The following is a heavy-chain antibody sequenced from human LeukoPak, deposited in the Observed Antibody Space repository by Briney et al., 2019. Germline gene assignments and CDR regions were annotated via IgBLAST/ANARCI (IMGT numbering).Heavy chain of an antibody. D-gene: IGHD3-22*01. CDR2: IYHSGST. V-gene: IGHV4-30-2*01. J-gene: IGHJ4*02. CDR3: ASGRVYYYDSSGYPSYYFDY. Sequence: PSETLFLTCAVSGGSISSGGYSWSWIRQPPGKGLEWIGYIYHSGSTYYNPSLKSRVTISVDRSKNQFSLKLSSVTAADTAVYYCASGRVYYYDSSGYPSYYFDYWGQGTLVTVSS. CDR1: GGSISSGGYS.